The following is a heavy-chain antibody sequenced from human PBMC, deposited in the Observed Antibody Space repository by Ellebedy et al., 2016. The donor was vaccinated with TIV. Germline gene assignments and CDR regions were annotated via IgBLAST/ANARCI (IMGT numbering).Heavy chain of an antibody. CDR1: GFTFTNYW. CDR3: VRNIREYNSPCFDP. Sequence: PGGSLRLSCAASGFTFTNYWMHWVRQAPGKGLVWVSRINQDGRGTAYADSVKGRFTISRDNANNAVYLQMDSLRAEDTAIYYCVRNIREYNSPCFDPWGQGTLVTVSS. V-gene: IGHV3-74*01. CDR2: INQDGRGT. D-gene: IGHD1-1*01. J-gene: IGHJ5*02.